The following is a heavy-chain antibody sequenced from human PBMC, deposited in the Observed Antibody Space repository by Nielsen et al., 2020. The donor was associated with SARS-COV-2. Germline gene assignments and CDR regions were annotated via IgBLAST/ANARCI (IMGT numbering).Heavy chain of an antibody. V-gene: IGHV3-9*01. Sequence: GGSLRLSCAASGFTFDDYAMHWVRQAPGKGLEWVSGISWNSGSIGYADSVKGRFTISRDNAKNSLYLQMNSLRAEDTALYYRATDGGWFGELFLFDYWGQGTLVTVSS. J-gene: IGHJ4*02. CDR1: GFTFDDYA. D-gene: IGHD3-10*01. CDR2: ISWNSGSI. CDR3: ATDGGWFGELFLFDY.